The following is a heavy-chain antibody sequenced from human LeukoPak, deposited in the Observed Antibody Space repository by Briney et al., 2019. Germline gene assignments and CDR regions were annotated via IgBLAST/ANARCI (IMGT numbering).Heavy chain of an antibody. CDR2: IYTSGST. J-gene: IGHJ4*02. CDR1: GGSISSGSYY. Sequence: TLSLTCTVSGGSISSGSYYWSWLRQPAGKGLEWIGRIYTSGSTNYNPSLKSRVTISVDTSKNQFSLKLSSVTAADTAVYYCARGPYGSGSYYNGLDYLGQGTLVTVSS. D-gene: IGHD3-10*01. CDR3: ARGPYGSGSYYNGLDY. V-gene: IGHV4-61*02.